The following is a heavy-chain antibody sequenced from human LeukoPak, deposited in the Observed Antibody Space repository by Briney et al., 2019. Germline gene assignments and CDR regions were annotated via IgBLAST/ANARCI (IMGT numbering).Heavy chain of an antibody. D-gene: IGHD6-19*01. CDR1: GFTFSSYA. V-gene: IGHV3-30*04. CDR3: ATQLFRIAVAGQIGLGAFDI. CDR2: ISYDGSNK. Sequence: GGSLRLSCAASGFTFSSYAMHWVRQAPGKGLEWVAVISYDGSNKYYADSVKGRFTISRDNSKNTLYLQMNSLRAEDTAVYYCATQLFRIAVAGQIGLGAFDIWGQGTMVTVSS. J-gene: IGHJ3*02.